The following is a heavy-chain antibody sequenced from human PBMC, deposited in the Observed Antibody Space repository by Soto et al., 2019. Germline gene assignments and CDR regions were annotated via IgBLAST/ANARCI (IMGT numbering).Heavy chain of an antibody. D-gene: IGHD6-13*01. Sequence: TLSLTCAVYGGSFSGYYWSWIRQPPGKGLEWIGEINHSGSTNYNPSLKSRVTISVDTSKNQFSLKLSSVTAADTAVYYCARGLLSSWYQGNWFDPWGQGTLVTVSS. CDR2: INHSGST. J-gene: IGHJ5*02. V-gene: IGHV4-34*01. CDR3: ARGLLSSWYQGNWFDP. CDR1: GGSFSGYY.